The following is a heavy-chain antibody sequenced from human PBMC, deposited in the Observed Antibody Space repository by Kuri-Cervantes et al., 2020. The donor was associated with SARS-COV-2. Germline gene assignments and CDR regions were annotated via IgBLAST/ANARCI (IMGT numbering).Heavy chain of an antibody. CDR3: ARDRSSNWFSTRVAFDI. D-gene: IGHD6-13*01. Sequence: GESLKISCAASGFTVSSYSINWVRQAPGKGLEWVSSISSSTSYIYYEDSVKGRFTISRDNAKNSLYLQMNSLRAEDTAIYYCARDRSSNWFSTRVAFDIWGQGTMVTVSS. CDR1: GFTVSSYS. CDR2: ISSSTSYI. J-gene: IGHJ3*02. V-gene: IGHV3-21*01.